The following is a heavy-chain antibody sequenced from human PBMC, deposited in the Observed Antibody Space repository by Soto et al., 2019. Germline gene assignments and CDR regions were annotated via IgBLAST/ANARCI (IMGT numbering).Heavy chain of an antibody. J-gene: IGHJ3*02. V-gene: IGHV3-23*01. CDR3: TRRREYQLRPSGTFDI. D-gene: IGHD2-2*01. Sequence: GGSLRLSCAASGFTFSNYVMSWVRQAPGKGLEWVSSISGSGDNTYYADSVKGRFTISRDNSKNTLFLQMNSLRAEDTAVYYCTRRREYQLRPSGTFDIWGQGTMVTVSS. CDR1: GFTFSNYV. CDR2: ISGSGDNT.